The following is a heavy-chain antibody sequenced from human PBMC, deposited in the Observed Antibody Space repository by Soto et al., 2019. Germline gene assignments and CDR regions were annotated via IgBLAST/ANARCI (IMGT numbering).Heavy chain of an antibody. D-gene: IGHD6-13*01. CDR3: APGSAGMGPNWFDP. Sequence: QVQLQQWGAGLLKPSETLSLTCAVYGGSFSGYYWSWIRQPPGKGLEWIGEINHSGSTHYNPSLKSRVTRSVDTSKNQFSLKLSPVTAADTAVYYCAPGSAGMGPNWFDPWGQGPLVTVSS. CDR2: INHSGST. CDR1: GGSFSGYY. J-gene: IGHJ5*02. V-gene: IGHV4-34*01.